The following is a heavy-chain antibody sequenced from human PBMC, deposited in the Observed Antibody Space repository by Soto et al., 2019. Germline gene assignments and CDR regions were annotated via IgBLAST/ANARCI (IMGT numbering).Heavy chain of an antibody. Sequence: PVASVTVSCKASGGTFSSYAISWVRQAPGQGLEWMGGIIPIFGTANYAQKFQGRVTITADESTSTAYMELSSLRSEDTAVYYCARDRITLIAAAGPGFDYWGQGTLVTVSS. J-gene: IGHJ4*02. V-gene: IGHV1-69*13. D-gene: IGHD6-13*01. CDR3: ARDRITLIAAAGPGFDY. CDR1: GGTFSSYA. CDR2: IIPIFGTA.